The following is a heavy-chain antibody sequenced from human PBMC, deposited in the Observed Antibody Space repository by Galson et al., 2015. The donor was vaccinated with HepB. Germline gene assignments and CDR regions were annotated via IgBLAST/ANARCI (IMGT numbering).Heavy chain of an antibody. D-gene: IGHD6-19*01. Sequence: SLRLSCAASGFTFSNYAMSWVRQAPGKGLEWVSVISGSGGSTYYADSVKGRFTISRDNSKNTLYLQMNSLRAEDTAVYYCAKDSQVAGTTVDAFDIWGQGTMVTVSS. J-gene: IGHJ3*02. CDR1: GFTFSNYA. CDR3: AKDSQVAGTTVDAFDI. CDR2: ISGSGGST. V-gene: IGHV3-23*01.